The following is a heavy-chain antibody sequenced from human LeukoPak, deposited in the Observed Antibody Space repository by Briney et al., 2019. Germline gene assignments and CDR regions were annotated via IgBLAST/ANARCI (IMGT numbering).Heavy chain of an antibody. CDR2: INHSGST. V-gene: IGHV4-34*01. CDR3: ARGYSSSWYFNWFDP. J-gene: IGHJ5*02. D-gene: IGHD6-13*01. CDR1: GGSFSGYY. Sequence: SETLSLTCAVYGGSFSGYYWSWIRQPPGKGLEWIGEINHSGSTNYNPSLKSRVAISVDTSKNQFSLKLSSVTAADTAVYYCARGYSSSWYFNWFDPWGQGTLVTVSS.